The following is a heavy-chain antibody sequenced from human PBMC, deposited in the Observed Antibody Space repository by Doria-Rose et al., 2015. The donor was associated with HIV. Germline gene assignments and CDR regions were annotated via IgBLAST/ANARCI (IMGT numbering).Heavy chain of an antibody. Sequence: QVQLQESGPGLVKPSETLSLTCSVSGGSISHYYWSWIRQSPGKGLEYIGDIFYTGSTNYRPSLKSRVSISIDTSKNKFSLRLSSVTAADTAVYYCARVLSGTYDYWGQGTLVTVSS. D-gene: IGHD1-26*01. CDR3: ARVLSGTYDY. J-gene: IGHJ4*02. CDR2: IFYTGST. CDR1: GGSISHYY. V-gene: IGHV4-59*01.